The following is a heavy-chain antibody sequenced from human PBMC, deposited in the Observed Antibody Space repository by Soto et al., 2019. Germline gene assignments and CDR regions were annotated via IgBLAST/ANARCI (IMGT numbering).Heavy chain of an antibody. CDR2: TYTGGNS. V-gene: IGHV3-53*02. D-gene: IGHD3-10*01. CDR1: GLTVSDKS. Sequence: EVQLVQTGGGLIQPGGSLSLSCAASGLTVSDKSMSWVRQAPGKGLEWVSLTYTGGNSYFADSVKGRFIVSRDISKNTLFLHMNSLAAEDTAVYYCAREGYAYGLDFWGQGSLVTVSS. J-gene: IGHJ4*02. CDR3: AREGYAYGLDF.